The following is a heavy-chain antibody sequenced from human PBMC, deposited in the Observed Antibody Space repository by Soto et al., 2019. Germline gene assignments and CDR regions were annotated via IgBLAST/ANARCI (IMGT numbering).Heavy chain of an antibody. CDR2: INTGNGNS. Sequence: QAHLVQSGAEVKMPGDSVQVSCKASGFVSSNYNFHWVRQAPGQSLEWMGRINTGNGNSQYSQNFQSRVTFTSDASASTAITELTNLRFEDRAIYYCASAYGSNWRLWGQGTLVSVSS. V-gene: IGHV1-3*04. D-gene: IGHD6-19*01. CDR1: GFVSSNYN. CDR3: ASAYGSNWRL. J-gene: IGHJ4*02.